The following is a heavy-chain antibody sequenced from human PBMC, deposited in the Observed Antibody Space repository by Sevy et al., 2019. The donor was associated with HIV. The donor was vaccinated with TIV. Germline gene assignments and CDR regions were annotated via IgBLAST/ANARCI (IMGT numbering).Heavy chain of an antibody. J-gene: IGHJ3*02. CDR3: ARDQIFYDSSGDAFDI. V-gene: IGHV4-4*07. CDR2: IYTSGST. Sequence: SDTLSLTCTVSDGSISSYYWSWIRQPAGKGLEWIGRIYTSGSTNYNPSLKSRVTMSVDTSKNQFSLKLSSVTAADTAVYYCARDQIFYDSSGDAFDIWGQGTMVTVSS. CDR1: DGSISSYY. D-gene: IGHD3-22*01.